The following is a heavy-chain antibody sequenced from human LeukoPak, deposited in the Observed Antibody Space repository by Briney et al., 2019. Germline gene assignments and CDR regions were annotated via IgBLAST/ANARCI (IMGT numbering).Heavy chain of an antibody. D-gene: IGHD3-3*01. V-gene: IGHV3-33*01. J-gene: IGHJ6*02. Sequence: GRSLRLPCAASGFTFSSYGMHWVRQAPGKGLEWVAVIWYDGSNKYYADSVKGRFTISRDNSKNTLYLQMNSLRAEDTAVYYCARDGPGYYDFWSGYSTYGMDVWGQGTTVTVSS. CDR3: ARDGPGYYDFWSGYSTYGMDV. CDR2: IWYDGSNK. CDR1: GFTFSSYG.